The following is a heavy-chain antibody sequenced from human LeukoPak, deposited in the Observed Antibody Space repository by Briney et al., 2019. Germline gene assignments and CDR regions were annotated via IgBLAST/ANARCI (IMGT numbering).Heavy chain of an antibody. J-gene: IGHJ4*02. CDR2: INHSGST. CDR1: GGSFSGYY. Sequence: SETLPLTCAVYGGSFSGYYWSWIRQPPGKGLEWIGEINHSGSTNYNPSLKSRVTISVDTSKNQFSLKLSSVTAADTAVYYCASRRIQLWSYYFDYWGQGALVTVSS. D-gene: IGHD5-18*01. V-gene: IGHV4-34*01. CDR3: ASRRIQLWSYYFDY.